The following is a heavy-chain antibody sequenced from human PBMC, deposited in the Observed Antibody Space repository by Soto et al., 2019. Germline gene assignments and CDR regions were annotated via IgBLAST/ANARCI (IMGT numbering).Heavy chain of an antibody. D-gene: IGHD2-8*02. CDR2: ISDGGTTI. J-gene: IGHJ3*01. Sequence: EAELLESGGGLVQPGGSLRLSCAASGFIFSDYEVDWVRQAPGRGPEWISYISDGGTTIYYAASVKGRFTISRDDAKKSVYLHMHNLRVDDTAIYFCLKDYCTGGTCFDALDLCGQGTVFTVSS. CDR1: GFIFSDYE. V-gene: IGHV3-48*03. CDR3: LKDYCTGGTCFDALDL.